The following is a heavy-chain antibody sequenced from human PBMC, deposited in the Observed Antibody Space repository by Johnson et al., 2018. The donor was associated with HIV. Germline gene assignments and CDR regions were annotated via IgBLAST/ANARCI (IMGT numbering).Heavy chain of an antibody. D-gene: IGHD1-26*01. Sequence: VQLVESGGAVVRPGGSLRLSCTASGFTFDDYGMNWVRQVPGQGLEWVSGINWNGGRTSYEDSVQGRFTISRDNSKNTLYLQMNSLRAEDTAVYYCARVRRREQKLDAFDIWGQETMVTVSS. CDR3: ARVRRREQKLDAFDI. CDR1: GFTFDDYG. CDR2: INWNGGRT. J-gene: IGHJ3*02. V-gene: IGHV3-20*04.